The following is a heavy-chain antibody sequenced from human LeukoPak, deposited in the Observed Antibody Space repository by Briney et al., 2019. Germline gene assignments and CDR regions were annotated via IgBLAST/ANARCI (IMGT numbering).Heavy chain of an antibody. J-gene: IGHJ4*02. Sequence: GGSLRLSCAASGFTFSSYRMHWVRQAPGKGLVWVSRINSDGSSTSYADSVKGRFTISRDNAKNTLYLQMNSLRAEDTAVYYCAKWGCSGGSCYPFDYWGQGTLVTVSS. CDR2: INSDGSST. CDR1: GFTFSSYR. D-gene: IGHD2-15*01. V-gene: IGHV3-74*01. CDR3: AKWGCSGGSCYPFDY.